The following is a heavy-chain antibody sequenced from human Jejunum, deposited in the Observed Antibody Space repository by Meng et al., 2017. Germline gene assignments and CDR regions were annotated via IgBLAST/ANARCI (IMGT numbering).Heavy chain of an antibody. CDR3: ARERWEDYESRGFDS. CDR2: IHYIGSA. CDR1: GGSISSDDYY. Sequence: QVQLQESGPGLVKPSQTLSLTCTFSGGSISSDDYYWSWLRQPPGKGLEWIGYIHYIGSAFYHPALKSRATVSVDTSKNQFSLELKSVTAADTALYYCARERWEDYESRGFDSWGQGTLVTVSS. V-gene: IGHV4-30-4*01. D-gene: IGHD3-16*01. J-gene: IGHJ4*02.